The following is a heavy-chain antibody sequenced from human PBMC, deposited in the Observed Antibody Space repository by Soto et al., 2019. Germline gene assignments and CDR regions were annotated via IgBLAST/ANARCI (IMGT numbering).Heavy chain of an antibody. Sequence: AAVKVSCKASGYTFTSYDINWVRQATGQGXEWMGWMNPNSGNTGYAQKFQGRVTMTRNTSISTAYMELSSLRSEDTAVYYCARGSRGYDFWSGYYYQPVFDYWGQGTLVTVSS. CDR2: MNPNSGNT. J-gene: IGHJ4*02. V-gene: IGHV1-8*01. D-gene: IGHD3-3*01. CDR1: GYTFTSYD. CDR3: ARGSRGYDFWSGYYYQPVFDY.